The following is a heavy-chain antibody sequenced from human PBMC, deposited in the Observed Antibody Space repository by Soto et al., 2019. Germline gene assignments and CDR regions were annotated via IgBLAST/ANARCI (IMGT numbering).Heavy chain of an antibody. J-gene: IGHJ4*02. Sequence: SETLSLTCTVSGGSISSYYWSWIRQPPGKGLEWIGYIYYSGSTNYNPSLKSRVTISVDTSKNQFSLKLSSVTAADTAVYYCARANYDFLTGYYPDYFDYWGQGTLVTVSS. CDR3: ARANYDFLTGYYPDYFDY. CDR2: IYYSGST. CDR1: GGSISSYY. D-gene: IGHD3-9*01. V-gene: IGHV4-59*01.